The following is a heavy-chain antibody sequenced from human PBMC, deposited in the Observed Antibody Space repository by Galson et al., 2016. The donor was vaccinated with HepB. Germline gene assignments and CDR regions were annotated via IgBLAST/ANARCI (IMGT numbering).Heavy chain of an antibody. CDR1: AYTFTDYY. CDR2: INPNSGGT. V-gene: IGHV1-2*02. Sequence: SVKVSCKGSAYTFTDYYLHWVRLAPGQGLEWMGWINPNSGGTNYAQKFQGRVTMTRDTSISTAYMELSRLRSDDAAVYYCARQLGYCSSTSCYQGAFQYWGQGVLVTVSS. CDR3: ARQLGYCSSTSCYQGAFQY. D-gene: IGHD2-2*01. J-gene: IGHJ4*02.